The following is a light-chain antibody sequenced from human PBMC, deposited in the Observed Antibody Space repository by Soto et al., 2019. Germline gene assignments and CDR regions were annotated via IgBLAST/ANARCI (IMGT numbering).Light chain of an antibody. V-gene: IGKV1-33*01. Sequence: DIQLTQSPSSLSASVGDRVTITCQASQDISNHLNWYQQKPGKAPKLLIYDASNLETGVPSRFSGSGSGIHFTFTISSLQPEDIATYYCQQYDDLPVFTFGPGTKVDIK. CDR3: QQYDDLPVFT. CDR1: QDISNH. J-gene: IGKJ3*01. CDR2: DAS.